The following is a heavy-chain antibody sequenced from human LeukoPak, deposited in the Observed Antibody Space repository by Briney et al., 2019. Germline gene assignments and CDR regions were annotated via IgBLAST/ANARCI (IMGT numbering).Heavy chain of an antibody. V-gene: IGHV3-33*01. CDR3: ARDRVLHYFDY. J-gene: IGHJ4*02. Sequence: PGGSRRLSCAASGFTFSSHGMHWVRQAPGKGLEWVAVIWYDGSDKYYADSVKGRFTISRDNSKNTLYLQMTSLRADDTAVYYCARDRVLHYFDYWGQGALVTVSS. D-gene: IGHD3-16*01. CDR1: GFTFSSHG. CDR2: IWYDGSDK.